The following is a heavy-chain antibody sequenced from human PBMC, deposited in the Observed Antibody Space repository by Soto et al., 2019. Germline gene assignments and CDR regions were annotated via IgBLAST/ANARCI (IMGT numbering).Heavy chain of an antibody. J-gene: IGHJ6*02. D-gene: IGHD6-13*01. CDR1: GGSISSSSYY. CDR3: ARGGLGIRYYYGMDV. V-gene: IGHV4-39*07. Sequence: SETLSLTCTVSGGSISSSSYYWSWIRQPPGKGLEWIGEINHSGSTNYNPSLKSRVTISVDTSKNQFSLKLSSVTAADTAVYYCARGGLGIRYYYGMDVWGQGTTVTVSS. CDR2: INHSGST.